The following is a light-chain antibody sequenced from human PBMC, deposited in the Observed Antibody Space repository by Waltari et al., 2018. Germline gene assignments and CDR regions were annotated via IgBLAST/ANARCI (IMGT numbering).Light chain of an antibody. Sequence: QSALTQPASVSGSPGQSITISCTGISSHLHAYNYVTWYRQFSGKAPKLTIYDVNSRPSGISKRFSGSKSGNTASLVISGLQAEDEADYYCVSYTLNTNFYVFGTGTKVTVL. CDR2: DVN. J-gene: IGLJ1*01. V-gene: IGLV2-14*03. CDR1: SSHLHAYNY. CDR3: VSYTLNTNFYV.